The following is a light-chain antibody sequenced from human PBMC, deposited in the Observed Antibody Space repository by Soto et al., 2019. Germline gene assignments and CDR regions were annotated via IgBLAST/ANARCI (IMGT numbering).Light chain of an antibody. CDR1: SSNIGSNT. Sequence: QSVLTQPHSASGTPGQRVTISCSGSSSNIGSNTVNWYQQLPGTAPKLLIYSNNQRPSGLPDRFSGSKSGTSASLAISGLQSEDEADYYCAAWDDSLNGSVFGTGTKLTVL. CDR2: SNN. J-gene: IGLJ1*01. CDR3: AAWDDSLNGSV. V-gene: IGLV1-44*01.